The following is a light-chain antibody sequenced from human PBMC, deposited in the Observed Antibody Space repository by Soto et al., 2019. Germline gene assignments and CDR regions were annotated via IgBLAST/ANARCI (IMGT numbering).Light chain of an antibody. CDR3: QQANSFPRT. CDR2: AAS. V-gene: IGKV1D-12*01. J-gene: IGKJ1*01. Sequence: DIQMTQSPSSVSASVGDRVTITCRASQAISTWLAWYQQKPGKAPKLLIYAASNLQTGVPSRFSGSGSGTDFTSTISSLQPEDFATYYCQQANSFPRTFGQGTKVEIK. CDR1: QAISTW.